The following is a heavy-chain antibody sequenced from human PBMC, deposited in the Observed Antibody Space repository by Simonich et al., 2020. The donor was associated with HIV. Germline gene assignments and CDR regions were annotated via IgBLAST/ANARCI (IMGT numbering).Heavy chain of an antibody. D-gene: IGHD3-3*01. CDR2: INHSGST. Sequence: QVQLQQWGAGLLKPSETLSLTCAVYGGSFSGYYWSWIRQPPGKGLEWIGEINHSGSTNNKSSPNSPATISVDKSKNQFSLKLSSVTAADTAIYYCARRDRELILYFDYWGQGNLVTVSS. J-gene: IGHJ4*02. V-gene: IGHV4-34*04. CDR1: GGSFSGYY. CDR3: ARRDRELILYFDY.